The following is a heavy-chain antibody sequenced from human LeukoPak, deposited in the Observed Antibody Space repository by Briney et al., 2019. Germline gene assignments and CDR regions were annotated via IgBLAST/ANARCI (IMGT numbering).Heavy chain of an antibody. CDR3: ARDRWDSSGYWGYDY. CDR2: INHSGST. D-gene: IGHD3-22*01. Sequence: SETLSLTCAVYGGSFSGYYWSWIRQPPGKGLEWIGEINHSGSTNYNPSLKSRVTISVDTSKNQFSLKLSSVTAADTAVYYCARDRWDSSGYWGYDYWGQGTLVTVSS. CDR1: GGSFSGYY. V-gene: IGHV4-34*01. J-gene: IGHJ4*02.